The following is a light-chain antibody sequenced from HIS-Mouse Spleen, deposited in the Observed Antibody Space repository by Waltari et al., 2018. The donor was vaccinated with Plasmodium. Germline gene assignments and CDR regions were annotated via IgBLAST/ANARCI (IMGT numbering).Light chain of an antibody. V-gene: IGKV3-15*01. CDR1: QSVSSN. J-gene: IGKJ3*01. Sequence: EIVMTQSPATLSVSPGERATLSCRASQSVSSNLAWYQKKPGQAPMHLIYGASTRATGIPAMFSGSGSGTEFTLTISSLQSEDFAVYYGQQYKNWSFTFGPGTKVDIK. CDR2: GAS. CDR3: QQYKNWSFT.